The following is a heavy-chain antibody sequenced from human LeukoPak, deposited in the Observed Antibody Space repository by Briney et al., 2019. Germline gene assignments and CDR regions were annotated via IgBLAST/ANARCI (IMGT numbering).Heavy chain of an antibody. V-gene: IGHV3-23*01. CDR2: ISGSGGST. J-gene: IGHJ4*02. CDR3: AKASPQHSNPFDY. Sequence: PGGSLRLSCAASGFTSSSYAMSWVRQAPGKGLEWVSAISGSGGSTYYADSVKGRFTTSRDNSRNTLYLQMNSLRAEDTAVYYCAKASPQHSNPFDYWGQGTLVTVSS. D-gene: IGHD2-21*01. CDR1: GFTSSSYA.